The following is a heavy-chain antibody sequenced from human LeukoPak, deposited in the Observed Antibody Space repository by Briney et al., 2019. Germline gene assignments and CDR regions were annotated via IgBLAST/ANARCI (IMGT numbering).Heavy chain of an antibody. J-gene: IGHJ4*02. V-gene: IGHV4-59*01. D-gene: IGHD6-13*01. CDR2: IYYSGST. Sequence: SETLSLTCTVSGGSISSYYWSWIRQPPGKGLEWIGYIYYSGSTNYNPSLKSRVTISVDTSKNQFSLKLSSVTAADTAVYYCAGDRDSSSWYGIDYWGQGTLVTVSS. CDR1: GGSISSYY. CDR3: AGDRDSSSWYGIDY.